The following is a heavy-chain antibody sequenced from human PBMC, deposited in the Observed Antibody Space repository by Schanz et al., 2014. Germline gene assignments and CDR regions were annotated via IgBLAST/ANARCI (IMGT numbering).Heavy chain of an antibody. CDR2: FNDGGVNK. V-gene: IGHV3-11*04. Sequence: QVQLVESGGGLVKPGGSLRLSCAASGFTFSDYYMSWIRQAPGKGLEWVSSFNDGGVNKYYADSVKGRFTISSDNSKSTLYLQMSSLRAEDTAVYYCARKMKLGVYGGKGHDSLDIWGQGTMVTVSS. J-gene: IGHJ3*02. CDR1: GFTFSDYY. D-gene: IGHD4-17*01. CDR3: ARKMKLGVYGGKGHDSLDI.